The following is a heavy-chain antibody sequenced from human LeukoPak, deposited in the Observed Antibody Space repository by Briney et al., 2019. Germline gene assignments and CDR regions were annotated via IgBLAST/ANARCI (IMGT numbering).Heavy chain of an antibody. D-gene: IGHD1-7*01. CDR2: IYYSGST. CDR1: GGSISSYY. Sequence: SETLSLTYTVSGGSISSYYWSWIRQPPGKGLEWIGYIYYSGSTNYNPSLKSRVTISVDTSKNQFSLKLSSVTAADTAVYYCARVLITGTTRRFDPWGQGTLVTVSS. J-gene: IGHJ5*02. V-gene: IGHV4-59*01. CDR3: ARVLITGTTRRFDP.